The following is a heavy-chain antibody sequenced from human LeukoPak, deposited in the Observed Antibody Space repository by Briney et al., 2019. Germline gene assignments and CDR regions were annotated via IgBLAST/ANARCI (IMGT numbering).Heavy chain of an antibody. CDR1: GGTFSSYA. CDR3: ARSYDSSGYYYVLGHY. J-gene: IGHJ4*02. D-gene: IGHD3-22*01. CDR2: INPNSGGT. V-gene: IGHV1-2*02. Sequence: GASVKVSCKASGGTFSSYAISWVRQAPGQGLEWMGWINPNSGGTNYAQKFQGRVTMTRDTSISTAYMELSRLRSDDTAVYYCARSYDSSGYYYVLGHYWGQGTLVTVSS.